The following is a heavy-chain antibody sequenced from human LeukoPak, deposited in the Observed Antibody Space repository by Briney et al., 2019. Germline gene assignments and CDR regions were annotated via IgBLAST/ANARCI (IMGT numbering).Heavy chain of an antibody. Sequence: GGSLRLSCAASGFTFSSYGMHWVRQAPGKGLEWVAVIPYDGSNKYYADSVKGRFTISRDNSKNTLYLQMNSLRAEDTAVYYCAKDPHSSGWYYFDYWGQGTLVTVSS. D-gene: IGHD6-19*01. CDR1: GFTFSSYG. J-gene: IGHJ4*02. CDR3: AKDPHSSGWYYFDY. V-gene: IGHV3-30*18. CDR2: IPYDGSNK.